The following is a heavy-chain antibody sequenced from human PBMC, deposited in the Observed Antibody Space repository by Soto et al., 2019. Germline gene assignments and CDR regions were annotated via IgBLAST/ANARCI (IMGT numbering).Heavy chain of an antibody. J-gene: IGHJ6*02. D-gene: IGHD6-13*01. V-gene: IGHV3-23*01. CDR3: ARVSAGNYYYGMDV. Sequence: EVQMLESGGGLVQPGGSLRLSCAASGFTFSSYAMSWVRQAPGKGLEWVLAISGSGGSTYYAGSVKGRFTISRDNSRNTPYLQMNGWSSEDTAVYYCARVSAGNYYYGMDVWGQGTTVTVSS. CDR1: GFTFSSYA. CDR2: ISGSGGST.